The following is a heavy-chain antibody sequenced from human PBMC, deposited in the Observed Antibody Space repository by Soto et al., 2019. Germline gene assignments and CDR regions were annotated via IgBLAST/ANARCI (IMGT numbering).Heavy chain of an antibody. CDR3: ARRHMAVAVSPSFAP. Sequence: QVTLKESGPVLVKPTETLTLRCTVSGLSITDSEMGVSWIRQPPGQPLEWLAHIDSSGEKSYRTYLKSRLAISKDTSKSQIVLTMTNMDPPDTATYYCARRHMAVAVSPSFAPWGQGIPVTVSS. CDR2: IDSSGEK. J-gene: IGHJ5*02. CDR1: GLSITDSEMG. D-gene: IGHD3-10*01. V-gene: IGHV2-26*01.